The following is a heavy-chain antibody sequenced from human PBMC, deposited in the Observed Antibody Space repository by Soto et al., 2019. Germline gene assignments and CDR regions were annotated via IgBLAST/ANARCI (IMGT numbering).Heavy chain of an antibody. J-gene: IGHJ4*02. CDR2: ISAYNGNT. CDR3: ARDRSSSDSAHYFDY. D-gene: IGHD6-6*01. V-gene: IGHV1-18*04. CDR1: GYTFTSYG. Sequence: QVQLVQSGAEVKKPGASVKVSCKASGYTFTSYGISWVRQAPGQGLEWMGWISAYNGNTNYAQKLQGRVTMTTDTSTSTAYVELRSLRSDDTAVYYCARDRSSSDSAHYFDYWGQGTLVTVSS.